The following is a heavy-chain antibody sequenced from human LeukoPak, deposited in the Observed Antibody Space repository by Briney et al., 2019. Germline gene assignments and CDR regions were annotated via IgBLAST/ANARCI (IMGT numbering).Heavy chain of an antibody. CDR2: IYTSGST. CDR1: GGSISSGSYY. Sequence: SETLSLTCTVSGGSISSGSYYWSWIRQPAGKGLEWIGRIYTSGSTNYNPSLKSRVTISVDTSKNQFSLKLSSVTAADTAVYYCARAGGRVDYWGQGTLVTVSS. J-gene: IGHJ4*02. V-gene: IGHV4-61*02. CDR3: ARAGGRVDY. D-gene: IGHD4-23*01.